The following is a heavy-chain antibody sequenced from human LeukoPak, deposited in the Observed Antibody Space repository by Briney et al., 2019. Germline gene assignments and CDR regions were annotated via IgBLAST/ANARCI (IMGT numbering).Heavy chain of an antibody. V-gene: IGHV3-23*01. CDR2: ISGSGGST. CDR3: ATAYGSGSYWFAP. J-gene: IGHJ5*02. Sequence: GGSLRLSCAASGFTFSSYAMSWVRQAPGKGLEWVSAISGSGGSTYYADSVKGRFTISRDDSKNTLYLQMNSLRAEDTAVYYCATAYGSGSYWFAPWGQGTLVTVSS. D-gene: IGHD3-10*01. CDR1: GFTFSSYA.